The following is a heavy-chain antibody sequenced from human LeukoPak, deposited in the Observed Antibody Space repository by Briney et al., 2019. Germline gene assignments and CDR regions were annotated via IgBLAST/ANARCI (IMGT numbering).Heavy chain of an antibody. CDR2: IYYSGST. V-gene: IGHV4-39*01. Sequence: PSETLSLTCTVSGGSISSSSYYWGWIRQPPGKGLEWIGSIYYSGSTYYNPSLKSRVTISVDTSKNQFSLKLSSVTAADTAVYYCARLDRKNSSGSKSDPWGQGTLVTVSS. CDR3: ARLDRKNSSGSKSDP. CDR1: GGSISSSSYY. D-gene: IGHD6-19*01. J-gene: IGHJ5*02.